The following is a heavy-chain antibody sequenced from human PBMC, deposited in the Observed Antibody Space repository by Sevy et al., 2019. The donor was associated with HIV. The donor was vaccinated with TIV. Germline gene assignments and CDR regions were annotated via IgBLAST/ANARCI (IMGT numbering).Heavy chain of an antibody. CDR1: GYTLSEVT. Sequence: ASVTVSCKVSGYTLSEVTLPWGRQAPGKGLEWMGGADTEDGETIYAQKFQGRVTMYADTSTDKAYMELTSLTSEDTTFYYGATVGGGFGFDHWGQGALVTVSS. D-gene: IGHD1-26*01. CDR3: ATVGGGFGFDH. J-gene: IGHJ4*02. V-gene: IGHV1-24*01. CDR2: ADTEDGET.